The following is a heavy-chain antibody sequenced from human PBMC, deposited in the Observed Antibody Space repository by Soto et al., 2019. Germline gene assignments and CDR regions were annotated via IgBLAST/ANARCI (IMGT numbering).Heavy chain of an antibody. Sequence: SETLSLTCAVSGGSIGTSAYYWSWIRQHPGKGLEWIAYISYSGSSYSNPSLKSRVTISADTSKNQFSLRLTSVTAADTAVYFCARATPAGSADFWGQGTLVTVSS. CDR2: ISYSGSS. CDR3: ARATPAGSADF. D-gene: IGHD2-2*01. CDR1: GGSIGTSAYY. V-gene: IGHV4-31*11. J-gene: IGHJ4*02.